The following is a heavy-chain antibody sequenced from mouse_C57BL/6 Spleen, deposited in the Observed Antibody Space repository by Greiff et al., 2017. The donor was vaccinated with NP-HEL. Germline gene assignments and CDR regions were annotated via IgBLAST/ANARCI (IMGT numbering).Heavy chain of an antibody. J-gene: IGHJ2*01. V-gene: IGHV6-6*01. CDR1: GFTFSDAW. D-gene: IGHD1-1*01. CDR2: IRNKANNHAT. CDR3: TGSSYVHFDY. Sequence: EVKVVESGGGLVQPGGSMKLSCAASGFTFSDAWMDWVRQSPEKGLEWVAEIRNKANNHATYYAESVKGRFTISRDDSKNSVYRRMTSVRAEDTGIYYCTGSSYVHFDYWGQGTTLTVSS.